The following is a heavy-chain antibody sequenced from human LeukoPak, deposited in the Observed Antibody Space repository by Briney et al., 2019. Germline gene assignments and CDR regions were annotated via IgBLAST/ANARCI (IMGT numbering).Heavy chain of an antibody. CDR3: AATTDYGDYRPFDY. V-gene: IGHV1-58*02. J-gene: IGHJ4*02. D-gene: IGHD4-17*01. CDR1: GFTFTSSA. Sequence: SVKVSCKASGFTFTSSAMQWVRQARGQRLEWIGWIVVGSGNTNYAQKFQERVTITRDMSTSTAYMELSSLRSEDTAVYYCAATTDYGDYRPFDYWGQGTLVTVSS. CDR2: IVVGSGNT.